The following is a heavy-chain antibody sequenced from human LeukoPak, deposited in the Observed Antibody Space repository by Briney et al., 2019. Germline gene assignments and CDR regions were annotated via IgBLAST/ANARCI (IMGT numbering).Heavy chain of an antibody. CDR1: GFTFSSYW. CDR2: IRTKANGGTT. CDR3: TRDWGGSQWRGY. V-gene: IGHV3-49*04. D-gene: IGHD3-16*01. Sequence: GGSLRLSCAASGFTFSSYWMSWVRQAPGKGLEWVGFIRTKANGGTTEYAPSVKGRFTISRDDSKSIAYLQMNSLKVEDTAVYYCTRDWGGSQWRGYWGQGTLVTVSS. J-gene: IGHJ4*02.